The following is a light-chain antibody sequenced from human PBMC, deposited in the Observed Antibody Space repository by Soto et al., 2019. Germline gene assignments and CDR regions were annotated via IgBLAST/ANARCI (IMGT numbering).Light chain of an antibody. V-gene: IGKV3-15*01. CDR3: QQYNHWSPEYT. CDR1: QSVRNK. Sequence: EIVMTQSPATLSVSPGERATLSCRASQSVRNKLAWYQQKPGQTPRLLIYDSSSRATGIPARFSGSGSGTEFTLTISSLQSEDFAVYYCQQYNHWSPEYTFGQGTKLEIK. CDR2: DSS. J-gene: IGKJ2*01.